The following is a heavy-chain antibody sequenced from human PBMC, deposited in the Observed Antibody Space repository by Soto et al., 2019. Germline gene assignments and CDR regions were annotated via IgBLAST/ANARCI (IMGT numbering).Heavy chain of an antibody. D-gene: IGHD2-21*02. CDR2: ISGGGGST. V-gene: IGHV3-23*01. CDR1: VFTFGNYG. CDR3: AKGFIVVVTVIRKDDAFDV. Sequence: VGSLRLSCASSVFTFGNYGMNCVRHSPGKWLEWVSGISGGGGSTYYADSVKGRFTVSRDPSKSKVFLEMNSLRAEDTAVYYCAKGFIVVVTVIRKDDAFDVWGHGTLVNVSS. J-gene: IGHJ3*01.